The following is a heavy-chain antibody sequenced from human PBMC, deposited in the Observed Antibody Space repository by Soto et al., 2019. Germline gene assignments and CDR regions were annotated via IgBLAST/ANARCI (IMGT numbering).Heavy chain of an antibody. Sequence: QVQLVESGGGVVQPGRSLRLSCAASGFSFSTTGMHWVRQAPGKGLEWVAMISHDGGAVHFADSVKGRFTISSDDSKNTLYLQMNSLRPEDTAVYYFAKDLYSSDWYNYFDPWGQGTLVTVSS. V-gene: IGHV3-30*18. CDR3: AKDLYSSDWYNYFDP. CDR1: GFSFSTTG. J-gene: IGHJ5*02. D-gene: IGHD6-19*01. CDR2: ISHDGGAV.